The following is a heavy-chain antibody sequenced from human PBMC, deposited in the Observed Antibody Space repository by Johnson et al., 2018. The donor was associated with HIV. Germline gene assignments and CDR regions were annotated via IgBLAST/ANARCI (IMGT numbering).Heavy chain of an antibody. Sequence: MQLVESGGGLVQPGGSLRLSCAASGFTFSSYAMTWVRQAPGKGLEWVANIKQDASEKYYVDSVNGRFTISRDNSKNTLYLQMHSLRAEDTAVYYCARGHTREQVDIWGQGTMVTVSS. CDR1: GFTFSSYA. D-gene: IGHD1-26*01. CDR2: IKQDASEK. J-gene: IGHJ3*02. CDR3: ARGHTREQVDI. V-gene: IGHV3-7*01.